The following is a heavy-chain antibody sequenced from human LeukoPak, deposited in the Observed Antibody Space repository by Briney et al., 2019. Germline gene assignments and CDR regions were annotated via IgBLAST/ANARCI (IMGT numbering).Heavy chain of an antibody. CDR2: ISGGRANT. D-gene: IGHD2-15*01. J-gene: IGHJ4*02. CDR1: GFTFSSYA. V-gene: IGHV3-23*01. CDR3: AKGRGYCSGGSCYVVSGLFDY. Sequence: GGSLRLSCAASGFTFSSYAMSWVRQAPGKGLEWVSTISGGRANTYYADSVKGRFTISRDNSKNTLYLQMNSLRAEDTAVYYCAKGRGYCSGGSCYVVSGLFDYWGQGTLVTVSS.